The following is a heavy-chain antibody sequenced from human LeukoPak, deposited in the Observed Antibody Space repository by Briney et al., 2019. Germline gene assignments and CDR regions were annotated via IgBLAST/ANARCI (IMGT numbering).Heavy chain of an antibody. CDR2: INPKTGVT. CDR3: ARDLAMYSPDLDY. Sequence: ASVKVSCKASGYTFTGYYWHWVRQAPGHGLEWMGWINPKTGVTKYAQNFQGRVTMTRDTSISTAYMEVSRLRSDDTAVFYCARDLAMYSPDLDYWGQGTLVTVSS. J-gene: IGHJ4*02. V-gene: IGHV1-2*02. D-gene: IGHD1-26*01. CDR1: GYTFTGYY.